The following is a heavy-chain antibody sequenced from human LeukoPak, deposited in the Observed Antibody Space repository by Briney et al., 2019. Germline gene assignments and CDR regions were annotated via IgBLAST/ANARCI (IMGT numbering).Heavy chain of an antibody. Sequence: PSETLSLTCTVSGGSISSYYWSWIRQPPGKGLEWIGYIYYSGSTTYNPSLKSRVTISVDTSKNQFSLKLSSVTAADTAVYYCARDVKRRRRAVATPGDLNPNDVFDIWGQGTMVTVSS. CDR2: IYYSGST. V-gene: IGHV4-59*01. CDR1: GGSISSYY. D-gene: IGHD6-19*01. J-gene: IGHJ3*02. CDR3: ARDVKRRRRAVATPGDLNPNDVFDI.